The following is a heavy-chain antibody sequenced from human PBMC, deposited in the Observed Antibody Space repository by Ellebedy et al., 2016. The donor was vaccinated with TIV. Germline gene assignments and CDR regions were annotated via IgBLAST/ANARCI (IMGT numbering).Heavy chain of an antibody. Sequence: GGSLRLSCAASGFTLSHSAMHRVRQGPGKGLQWVAVISYDGSNDYYADSVKGRFTVSRDNSKSTVTLQMNSLRGEDTAVYYCAREMVAPGPHDYFYGMDLWGPGTTVTVSS. CDR2: ISYDGSND. J-gene: IGHJ6*02. CDR1: GFTLSHSA. CDR3: AREMVAPGPHDYFYGMDL. V-gene: IGHV3-30-3*01. D-gene: IGHD2-15*01.